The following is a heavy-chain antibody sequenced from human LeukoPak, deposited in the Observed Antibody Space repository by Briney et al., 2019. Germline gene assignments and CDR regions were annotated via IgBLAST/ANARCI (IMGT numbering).Heavy chain of an antibody. Sequence: SETLSLTCTVSGGSISSYYWSWIRQPPGKGLEWIGYIYYSGSTNYNPSLKSRVTISVDTSKNQFSRKLSSVTAADTAVYYCARHYLGQWLIDYWGQGTLVTVSS. CDR1: GGSISSYY. D-gene: IGHD6-19*01. CDR3: ARHYLGQWLIDY. J-gene: IGHJ4*02. V-gene: IGHV4-59*08. CDR2: IYYSGST.